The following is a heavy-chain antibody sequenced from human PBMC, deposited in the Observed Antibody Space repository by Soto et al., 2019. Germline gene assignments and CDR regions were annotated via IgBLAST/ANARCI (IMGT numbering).Heavy chain of an antibody. Sequence: PLETLSLTCAVYGGSFSGYYWSWIRQPPGKGLEWIGEINHSGSTNYNPSLKSRVTISVDTSKTQFSLKLSSVPAAGTAVYYCARDRRYSARTRSFDPWGQGTLVTVSA. J-gene: IGHJ5*02. CDR3: ARDRRYSARTRSFDP. CDR2: INHSGST. D-gene: IGHD6-13*01. CDR1: GGSFSGYY. V-gene: IGHV4-34*01.